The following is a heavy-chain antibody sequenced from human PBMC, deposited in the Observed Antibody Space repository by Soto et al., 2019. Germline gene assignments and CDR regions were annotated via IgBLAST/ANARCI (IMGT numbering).Heavy chain of an antibody. CDR1: GGSFSGYY. V-gene: IGHV4-34*01. J-gene: IGHJ5*02. CDR2: INHSGST. Sequence: PSETLSLTCAVYGGSFSGYYWSWIRQPPGKGLEWIGEINHSGSTNYNPSLKSRVTISVDTSKNQFSLKLSSVTAADTAVYYCARGRGYIVVVVAATPWFDPWGQGTLVTVSS. CDR3: ARGRGYIVVVVAATPWFDP. D-gene: IGHD2-15*01.